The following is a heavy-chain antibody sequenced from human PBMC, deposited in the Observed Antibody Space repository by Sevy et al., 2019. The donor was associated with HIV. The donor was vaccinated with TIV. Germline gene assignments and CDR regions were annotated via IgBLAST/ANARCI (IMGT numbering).Heavy chain of an antibody. J-gene: IGHJ3*02. CDR1: GFIFSSHS. CDR3: ARLEYVSTSGAFDI. CDR2: ISSSSSYI. Sequence: GESLKISCAASGFIFSSHSMNWVHQAAGKGLEWVSSISSSSSYIYYADSVKGRFTISRDNAKNSLYLQMNSLRAEDTAVYYCARLEYVSTSGAFDIWGQGTMVTVSS. V-gene: IGHV3-21*01. D-gene: IGHD6-6*01.